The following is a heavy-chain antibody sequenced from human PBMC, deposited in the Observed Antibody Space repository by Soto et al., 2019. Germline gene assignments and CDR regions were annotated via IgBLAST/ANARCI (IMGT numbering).Heavy chain of an antibody. J-gene: IGHJ6*02. V-gene: IGHV1-46*01. CDR1: GSAITRYY. D-gene: IGHD6-19*01. CDR2: INPGGGSA. CDR3: ARDTSGWSLNGLDV. Sequence: QVDLVQSGAEVRKPGASVTISCKASGSAITRYYIHWMRQAPGRDLEWMGIINPGGGSASYAQKFQDRVTIEKDTSTGTVYMDLRSLRTEDTAVYYCARDTSGWSLNGLDVWGQGTTVNVSS.